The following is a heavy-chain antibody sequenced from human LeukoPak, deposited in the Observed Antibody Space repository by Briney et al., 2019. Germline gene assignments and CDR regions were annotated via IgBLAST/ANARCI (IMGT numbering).Heavy chain of an antibody. J-gene: IGHJ4*02. V-gene: IGHV1-8*01. CDR3: ARGGGHFDY. CDR2: MNPNSGNT. D-gene: IGHD3-16*01. Sequence: ASVKVSCKASGFTFTSYDINWVRQAPGQGLEWMGWMNPNSGNTRYAQKVQGRITMTRDTSISTAYMELSSLRSEDTAVYYCARGGGHFDYWGQGTLVTVSS. CDR1: GFTFTSYD.